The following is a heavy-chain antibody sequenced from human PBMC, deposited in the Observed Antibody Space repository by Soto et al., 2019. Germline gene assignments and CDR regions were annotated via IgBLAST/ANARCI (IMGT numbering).Heavy chain of an antibody. J-gene: IGHJ4*02. V-gene: IGHV3-23*01. CDR2: IRGGISRT. CDR1: GFTFSSYA. CDR3: AKERWAAAGTPTLDY. D-gene: IGHD6-13*01. Sequence: EVQLLESGGGLVQPGGSLGLSCAASGFTFSSYAISWVRQAPGKGLEWVSAIRGGISRTYYADSVKGRFTMPRDNSKNTLYLQMNSLRAEDTAVYYCAKERWAAAGTPTLDYGGQGTLVTVSS.